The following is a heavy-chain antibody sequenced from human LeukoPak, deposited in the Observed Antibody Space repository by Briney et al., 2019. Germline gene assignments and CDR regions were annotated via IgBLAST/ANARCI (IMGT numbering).Heavy chain of an antibody. CDR3: ARDTYSYGRTFDY. Sequence: PGGSLTLSCAASGFTFSSYWMHWVRQAPGEGLVWVSRINTDGNIINNADSVKGRFTISRDNAKNTLYLQMNSLRAEDTAVYYCARDTYSYGRTFDYWGHGTLVTVSS. D-gene: IGHD5-18*01. V-gene: IGHV3-74*01. CDR1: GFTFSSYW. CDR2: INTDGNII. J-gene: IGHJ4*01.